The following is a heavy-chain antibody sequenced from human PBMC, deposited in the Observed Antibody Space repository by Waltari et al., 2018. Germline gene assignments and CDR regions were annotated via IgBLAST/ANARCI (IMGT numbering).Heavy chain of an antibody. CDR3: VKYGFGGVLSH. Sequence: EVQLKESGGKVIQPGGSLRVSCEASGVGLSNNAMSWVRQAPGKGLEGVSVMGGNGEHRSYADSVRGRFTISRDNSKNTLYLEMNSLRADDTAVYFCVKYGFGGVLSHWGQGTLVIVSS. V-gene: IGHV3-23*01. D-gene: IGHD3-16*01. J-gene: IGHJ1*01. CDR2: MGGNGEHR. CDR1: GVGLSNNA.